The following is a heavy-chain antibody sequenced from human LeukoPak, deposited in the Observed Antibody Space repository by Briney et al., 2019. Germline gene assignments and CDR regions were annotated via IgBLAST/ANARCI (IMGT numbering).Heavy chain of an antibody. CDR1: GFTFSTYV. J-gene: IGHJ4*02. CDR2: ISGSDGSA. V-gene: IGHV3-23*01. D-gene: IGHD4-17*01. Sequence: PGVSLRLSCAASGFTFSTYVMSWVRQAPRKGLEWVSAISGSDGSAYYADSVKGRFTISRDNSKNTLYLQLNSLRVDDTAVYYCATPVTKGYWGQGTLVTVSS. CDR3: ATPVTKGY.